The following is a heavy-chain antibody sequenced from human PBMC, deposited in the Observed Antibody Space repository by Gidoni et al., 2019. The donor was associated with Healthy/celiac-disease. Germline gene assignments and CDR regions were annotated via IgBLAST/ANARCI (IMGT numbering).Heavy chain of an antibody. Sequence: QVQLVQSGAEVKKPGSSVKVSCKASGGTFSSYAISWVRQAPGQGLEWMGGIIPIFGTANYAQKFQGRVTITADESTSTAYMELSSLRSEDTAVYYCARKDIVVVPAAGVYYYYGMDVWGQGTTVTVSS. CDR2: IIPIFGTA. CDR3: ARKDIVVVPAAGVYYYYGMDV. V-gene: IGHV1-69*01. D-gene: IGHD2-2*01. CDR1: GGTFSSYA. J-gene: IGHJ6*02.